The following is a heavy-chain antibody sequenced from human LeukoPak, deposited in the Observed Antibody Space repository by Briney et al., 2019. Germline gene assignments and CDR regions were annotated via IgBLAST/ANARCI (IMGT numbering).Heavy chain of an antibody. J-gene: IGHJ6*03. D-gene: IGHD2-2*01. CDR2: IYSGGST. V-gene: IGHV3-53*01. Sequence: GGSLRLSCAASGFTVSSNYMSWVRQAPGKGLEWVSVIYSGGSTYYAASVKGRFTISRDNSKNTLYLQMNSLRAEDTAVYYCARDRGGSTSPYYYMDVWGKGTTVTVSS. CDR3: ARDRGGSTSPYYYMDV. CDR1: GFTVSSNY.